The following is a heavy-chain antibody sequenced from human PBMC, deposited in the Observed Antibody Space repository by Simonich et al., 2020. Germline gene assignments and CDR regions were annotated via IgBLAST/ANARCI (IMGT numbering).Heavy chain of an antibody. CDR2: IKQDGSEK. J-gene: IGHJ6*03. Sequence: EVQLVESGGGLVQPGGSLRLSCAASGFTFSSYWMSGVRQAPGKGLEWLANIKQDGSEKYYVDSVKGRFTIARDNAKNSLYLQMNSLRAEDTAVYYCARDGLGTAYYYYMDVWGKGTTVTVSS. CDR3: ARDGLGTAYYYYMDV. V-gene: IGHV3-7*01. D-gene: IGHD7-27*01. CDR1: GFTFSSYW.